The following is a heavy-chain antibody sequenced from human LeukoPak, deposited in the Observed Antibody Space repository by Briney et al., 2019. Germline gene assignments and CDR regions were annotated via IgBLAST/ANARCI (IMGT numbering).Heavy chain of an antibody. CDR1: GGSISSYY. V-gene: IGHV4-59*01. Sequence: PSETLSLTCTVSGGSISSYYWSWIRQPPGKGLEWIGYIYYSGSTNYNSSLKSRVTISVGTSKNQFSLNLSSVTAADTAVYYCARDQGYGDYLAYWYFDLWGRGTLVTVSS. J-gene: IGHJ2*01. CDR2: IYYSGST. CDR3: ARDQGYGDYLAYWYFDL. D-gene: IGHD4-17*01.